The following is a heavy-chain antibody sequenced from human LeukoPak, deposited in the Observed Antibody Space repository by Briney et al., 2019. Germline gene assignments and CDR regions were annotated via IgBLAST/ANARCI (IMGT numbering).Heavy chain of an antibody. J-gene: IGHJ5*01. CDR1: GGSITTYY. CDR2: IYYSGSV. CDR3: ARAYYYGSGSYYPNWFDS. V-gene: IGHV4-59*01. D-gene: IGHD3-10*01. Sequence: PSETLSLTCTVSGGSITTYYWSWIRQSPEKGLEWIGYIYYSGSVTYNPSLKSRVTISVDTSKNQFSLRLSSVTAADTAVYYCARAYYYGSGSYYPNWFDSWGQGTLVTVSS.